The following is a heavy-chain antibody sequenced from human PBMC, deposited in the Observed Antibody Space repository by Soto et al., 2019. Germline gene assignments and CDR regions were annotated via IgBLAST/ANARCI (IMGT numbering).Heavy chain of an antibody. V-gene: IGHV3-30*18. CDR1: GFTFNIYG. CDR2: ISYDGSNK. J-gene: IGHJ5*02. D-gene: IGHD1-1*01. CDR3: AKGTTGTTRNSVFDP. Sequence: GSLRLSCAASGFTFNIYGMHWVRQAPGKGLEWVAVISYDGSNKYYADSVKGRFTISRDNSKNTLYLQMNSLRAEDTAVYYCAKGTTGTTRNSVFDPWGQGTLVTVSS.